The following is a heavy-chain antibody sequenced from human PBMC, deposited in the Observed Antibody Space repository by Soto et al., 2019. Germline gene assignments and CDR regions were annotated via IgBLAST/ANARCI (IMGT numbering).Heavy chain of an antibody. CDR2: IYYSGST. Sequence: QVQLQESGPGLVKPSETLSLTCTVSGGSISSYYWSWIRQPPGKGLEWIGYIYYSGSTNYNPYLKSRVTISVDTSKNQFALKLSSVTAADTAVYDCARYDSSGYIYFDLWGRGTLVTVSS. D-gene: IGHD3-22*01. V-gene: IGHV4-59*01. CDR3: ARYDSSGYIYFDL. J-gene: IGHJ2*01. CDR1: GGSISSYY.